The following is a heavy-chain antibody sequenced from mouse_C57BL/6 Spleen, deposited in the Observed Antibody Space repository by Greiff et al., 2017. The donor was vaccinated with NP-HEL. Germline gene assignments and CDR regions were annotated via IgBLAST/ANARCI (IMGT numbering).Heavy chain of an antibody. Sequence: EVMLVESGGGLVKPGGSLKLSCAASGFTFSDYGMHWVRQAPEKGLEWVAYISSGSSTIYYADTVKGRFTISRDNAKNTLFLQMTSLRSEDTAMYYCARSCYYGSSFYYFDYWGQGTTLTVSS. J-gene: IGHJ2*01. V-gene: IGHV5-17*01. CDR2: ISSGSSTI. CDR1: GFTFSDYG. D-gene: IGHD1-1*01. CDR3: ARSCYYGSSFYYFDY.